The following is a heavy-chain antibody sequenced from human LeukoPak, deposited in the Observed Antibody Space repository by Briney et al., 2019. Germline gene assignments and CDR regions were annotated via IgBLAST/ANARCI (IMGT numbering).Heavy chain of an antibody. Sequence: GGSLRLFCAASGFTFSSYWMLCVRQAPGKALVCVSRVNSDGSSTSYADSVKGRFTISRDNAKNTLYLQMNSLRAEDTAVYYCARVLGYSYGPSLDYWGQGTLVTVSS. J-gene: IGHJ4*02. CDR2: VNSDGSST. CDR3: ARVLGYSYGPSLDY. CDR1: GFTFSSYW. V-gene: IGHV3-74*01. D-gene: IGHD5-18*01.